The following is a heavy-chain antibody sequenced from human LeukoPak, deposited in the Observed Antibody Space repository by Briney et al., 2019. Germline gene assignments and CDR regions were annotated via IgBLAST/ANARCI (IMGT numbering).Heavy chain of an antibody. Sequence: SVKVSCKASGGTFSSYAISWVRQAPGQGLEWMGGIIPIFGTANYAQKFQGRVTITADESTSTAYMELSSLRSEDTAVYYCAREHTNYDILTGYVYWGQGTLVTVSS. J-gene: IGHJ4*02. V-gene: IGHV1-69*13. CDR1: GGTFSSYA. CDR2: IIPIFGTA. CDR3: AREHTNYDILTGYVY. D-gene: IGHD3-9*01.